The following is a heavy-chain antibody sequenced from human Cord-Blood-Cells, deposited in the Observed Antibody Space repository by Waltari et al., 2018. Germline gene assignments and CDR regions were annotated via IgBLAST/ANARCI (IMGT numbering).Heavy chain of an antibody. V-gene: IGHV3-21*01. CDR1: GFTFSSYS. Sequence: EVQLVESGGGLVKPGGSLRLSCAASGFTFSSYSMNWARQAPGKGVELVSSISSSSSYIYYADSVKGRFTISRDNAKNSLYLQMNSLRAEDTAVYYCARDSGDYVWGSYRYFDYWGQGTLVTVSS. CDR2: ISSSSSYI. CDR3: ARDSGDYVWGSYRYFDY. D-gene: IGHD3-16*02. J-gene: IGHJ4*02.